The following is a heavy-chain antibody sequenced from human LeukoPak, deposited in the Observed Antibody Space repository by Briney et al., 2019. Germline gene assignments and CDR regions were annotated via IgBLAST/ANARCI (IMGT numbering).Heavy chain of an antibody. CDR3: ALPSLGYCTTTSRPLYY. D-gene: IGHD2-2*01. CDR1: GFTFSTYA. Sequence: GGSLILSCAASGFTFSTYAMSWVRQAPGKGLEWVSAISGAGGSTYYADSVKGRFTISRDNSKNTLYLQMNSLRAEDTAVYYCALPSLGYCTTTSRPLYYWGQGTLVTVSS. CDR2: ISGAGGST. V-gene: IGHV3-23*01. J-gene: IGHJ4*02.